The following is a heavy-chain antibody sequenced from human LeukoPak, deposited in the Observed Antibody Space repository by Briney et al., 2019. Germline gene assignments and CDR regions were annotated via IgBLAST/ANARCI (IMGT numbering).Heavy chain of an antibody. J-gene: IGHJ5*02. V-gene: IGHV3-74*01. CDR3: AKDHYSSGWYDP. D-gene: IGHD6-19*01. CDR2: INSDGSST. CDR1: GFTFSSYW. Sequence: PGGSLRLSCAASGFTFSSYWMHWVRQAPGKGLVWVSRINSDGSSTSYADSVKGRFTISRDNSKNTLYLQMNSLRAEDTAVYYCAKDHYSSGWYDPWGQGTLVTVSS.